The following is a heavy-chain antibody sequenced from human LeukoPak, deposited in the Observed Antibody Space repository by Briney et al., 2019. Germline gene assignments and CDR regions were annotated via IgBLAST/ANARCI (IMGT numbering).Heavy chain of an antibody. CDR2: VYTSGNT. CDR3: ARGSDYHGY. CDR1: GGSISGNS. J-gene: IGHJ4*02. Sequence: SETLSPTCSVSGGSISGNSWTWIRQPAGKGLEWIGRVYTSGNTNYNPSLKSRVTMSVDTSKNQLSLRLTSVTAADTAVYYCARGSDYHGYWGQGTLVTVSS. V-gene: IGHV4-4*07. D-gene: IGHD4-17*01.